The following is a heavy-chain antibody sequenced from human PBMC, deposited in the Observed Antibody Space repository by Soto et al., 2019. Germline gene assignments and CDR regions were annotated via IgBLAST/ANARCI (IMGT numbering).Heavy chain of an antibody. V-gene: IGHV3-7*03. J-gene: IGHJ6*02. CDR3: ARGLLTAGNYYGMDV. Sequence: GGSLRLSCAASGFTFSSYWMSWVHQAPGKGLEWVANIKQDGSEKYYVDSVKGRFTISRDNAKNSLYLQMNSLRAEDTAVYYCARGLLTAGNYYGMDVWGQGTTVTVYS. CDR1: GFTFSSYW. CDR2: IKQDGSEK. D-gene: IGHD3-16*01.